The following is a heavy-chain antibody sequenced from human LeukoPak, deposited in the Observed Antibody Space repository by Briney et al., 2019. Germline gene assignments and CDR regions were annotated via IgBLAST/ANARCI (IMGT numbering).Heavy chain of an antibody. Sequence: SETLPLTCTVSGYSITSNYYWVWIRQPPGKGLEWIGSIYHSGSTYYNPSLKSRVTMSVDTSKNQFSLKLTSVTAADTAVYFCASRDCSDGACFFDYWGQGTLVTVSS. CDR1: GYSITSNYY. CDR2: IYHSGST. D-gene: IGHD2-15*01. V-gene: IGHV4-38-2*02. J-gene: IGHJ4*02. CDR3: ASRDCSDGACFFDY.